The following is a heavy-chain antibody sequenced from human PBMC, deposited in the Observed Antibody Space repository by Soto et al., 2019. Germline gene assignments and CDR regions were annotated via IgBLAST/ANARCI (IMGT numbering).Heavy chain of an antibody. D-gene: IGHD4-4*01. Sequence: QVQLVQAGAEMKEPGSSVKVSCKTSGGTFGSSAISWLRQAPGQGLEWMGGIIPLFRTPDYAHKFQGRVTIAADESTSTAYMELSSLRSEDTAVYSCARDNDRLQLGGNYYYILDVWGQGTTITVSS. CDR2: IIPLFRTP. V-gene: IGHV1-69*12. J-gene: IGHJ6*02. CDR1: GGTFGSSA. CDR3: ARDNDRLQLGGNYYYILDV.